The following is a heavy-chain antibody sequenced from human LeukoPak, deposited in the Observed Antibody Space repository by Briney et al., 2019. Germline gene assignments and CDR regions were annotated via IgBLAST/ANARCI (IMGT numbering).Heavy chain of an antibody. J-gene: IGHJ4*02. V-gene: IGHV3-30*04. CDR2: ISSDGSKI. D-gene: IGHD2-15*01. Sequence: GGTLRLSCAASGFIFSNYAMHWVRQAPGKGLEWVALISSDGSKIYYADSVKGRFTISRDNSRNTLYLQMNSLRAEDSAVYYCARGLHRRCSGGICYQPFDYWGQGTLVTVSS. CDR1: GFIFSNYA. CDR3: ARGLHRRCSGGICYQPFDY.